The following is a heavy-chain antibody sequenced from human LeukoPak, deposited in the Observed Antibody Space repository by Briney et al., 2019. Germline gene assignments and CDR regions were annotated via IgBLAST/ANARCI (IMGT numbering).Heavy chain of an antibody. CDR2: ISAYNGNT. D-gene: IGHD3-10*01. V-gene: IGHV1-18*01. Sequence: ASVKVSCKASGYTFTSYGISWVRQAPGQGLEWMEWISAYNGNTNYAQKLQGRVTMTTDTSTSTAYMELRSLRSDDTAVYYCARDLRSAMVRGVPDYWGQGTLVTVSS. CDR3: ARDLRSAMVRGVPDY. CDR1: GYTFTSYG. J-gene: IGHJ4*02.